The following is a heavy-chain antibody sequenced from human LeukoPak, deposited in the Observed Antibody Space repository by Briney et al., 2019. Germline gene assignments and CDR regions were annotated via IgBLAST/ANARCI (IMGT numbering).Heavy chain of an antibody. J-gene: IGHJ4*02. V-gene: IGHV3-53*01. CDR1: GFTVSSNY. Sequence: PGGSLRLSCAASGFTVSSNYMTWVRQAPGRGLEWVSLIYSGGTTYYADSVKGRFTISRDNSRNTLYLQMNSLRAEDTAVYYCAKRVVPAAIRGYWIAAAAAPEHIGLDFDYWGQGTLVTVSS. CDR2: IYSGGTT. D-gene: IGHD2-2*02. CDR3: AKRVVPAAIRGYWIAAAAAPEHIGLDFDY.